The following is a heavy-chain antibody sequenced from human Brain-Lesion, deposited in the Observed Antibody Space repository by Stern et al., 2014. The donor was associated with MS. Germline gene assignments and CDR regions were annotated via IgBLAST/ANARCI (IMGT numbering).Heavy chain of an antibody. CDR3: ARVPGGVFGGMDV. Sequence: VQLVQSGAEVKKPGASVKVSCKASGYTFTDYFMHWGRQAPGQGLDWLGWINPYIGDTKYAQKFQGWVTMTRDSSISTAYMELNSLRSDDTAVYYCARVPGGVFGGMDVWGQGTTVT. CDR1: GYTFTDYF. J-gene: IGHJ6*02. D-gene: IGHD4-23*01. V-gene: IGHV1-2*04. CDR2: INPYIGDT.